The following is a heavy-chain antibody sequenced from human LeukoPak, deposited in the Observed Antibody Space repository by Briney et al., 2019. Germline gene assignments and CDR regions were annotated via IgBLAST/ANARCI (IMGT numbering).Heavy chain of an antibody. V-gene: IGHV1-69*05. J-gene: IGHJ5*02. CDR1: GGTFSSYA. Sequence: SVKVSCKASGGTFSSYAISWVRQAPGQGLEWMGRIIPIFGTANYAQKFQDRVTITTDESTSTAYMELSSLRSEDTAVYYCARSAVAATPFDPWGQGTLVTVSS. CDR3: ARSAVAATPFDP. D-gene: IGHD2-15*01. CDR2: IIPIFGTA.